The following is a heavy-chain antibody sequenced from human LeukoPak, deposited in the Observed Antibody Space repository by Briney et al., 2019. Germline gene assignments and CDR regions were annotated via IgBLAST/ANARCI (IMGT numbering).Heavy chain of an antibody. CDR2: INHSGST. Sequence: PSETLSLTCTVSGGSISSCYWSWIRQPPGKGLEWIGEINHSGSTNYNPSLKSRVTISVDTSKNQFSLKLSSVTAADTAVYYCARTQRFNHYYYYYMDVWGKGTTVTVSS. CDR3: ARTQRFNHYYYYYMDV. V-gene: IGHV4-34*01. D-gene: IGHD3-3*01. CDR1: GGSISSCY. J-gene: IGHJ6*03.